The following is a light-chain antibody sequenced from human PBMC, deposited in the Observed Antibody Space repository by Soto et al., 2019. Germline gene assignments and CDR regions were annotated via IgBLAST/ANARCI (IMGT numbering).Light chain of an antibody. V-gene: IGKV1-12*01. CDR2: AAS. CDR3: EQASTFPYR. CDR1: QGISSC. Sequence: DIQMAQSPSSLSASVGNRLTITCRASQGISSCLAWYQQKPGKAPNLLISAASNLQSGVPSRFSGRGSGTDFTLTISSLQPEDAATYYCEQASTFPYRFGQGTKVDIK. J-gene: IGKJ2*03.